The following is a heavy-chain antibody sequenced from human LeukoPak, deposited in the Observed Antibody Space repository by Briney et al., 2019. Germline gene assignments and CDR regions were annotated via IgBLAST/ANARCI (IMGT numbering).Heavy chain of an antibody. J-gene: IGHJ6*03. CDR3: AKLRYYDSSGPYYMDV. Sequence: PGGSLRLSCAASGFTFSSYAMSWVRQAPGKGLGWVSAISGSGGSTYYADSVKGRFTISRDNSKNTLYLQMNSLRAEDTAVYYCAKLRYYDSSGPYYMDVWGKGTKVTVSS. CDR1: GFTFSSYA. D-gene: IGHD3-22*01. V-gene: IGHV3-23*01. CDR2: ISGSGGST.